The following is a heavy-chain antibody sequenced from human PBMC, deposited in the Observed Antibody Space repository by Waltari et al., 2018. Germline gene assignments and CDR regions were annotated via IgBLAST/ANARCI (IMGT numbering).Heavy chain of an antibody. CDR3: ARDDSTGYYYFDY. J-gene: IGHJ4*02. CDR2: IKEDGSEK. CDR1: GFILSGYW. V-gene: IGHV3-7*03. Sequence: DVQLVESGGGLVQPGGSLRPSFSASGFILSGYWMSWVRQAPGKGLEWVANIKEDGSEKYYVESVKGRFTISRDNAKNSLYLQMNSLRAEDTAVYYCARDDSTGYYYFDYWGQGTLVTVSS. D-gene: IGHD3-22*01.